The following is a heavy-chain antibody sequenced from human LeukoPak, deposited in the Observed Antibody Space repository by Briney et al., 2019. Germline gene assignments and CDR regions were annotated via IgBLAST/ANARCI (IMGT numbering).Heavy chain of an antibody. CDR2: ISSSSSYI. J-gene: IGHJ4*02. CDR3: AREVMVRGEYGFDY. V-gene: IGHV3-21*01. Sequence: GGCLRLSCAACGFTFSSYSMKGVRQAPGKGLEWGSSISSSSSYIYYADSVKGRFTISRDNAKNSLYLHMNSLRAEDTAVYYCAREVMVRGEYGFDYWGQGTLVTVSS. D-gene: IGHD3-10*01. CDR1: GFTFSSYS.